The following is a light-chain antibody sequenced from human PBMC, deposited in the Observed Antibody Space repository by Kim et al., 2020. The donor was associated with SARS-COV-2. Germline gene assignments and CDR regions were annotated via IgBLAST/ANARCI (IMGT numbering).Light chain of an antibody. CDR2: KND. CDR3: AAWDDSMNGRGV. J-gene: IGLJ2*01. Sequence: VNISCSGSRSNIGRNSVSWFQHLPGAAPKLLIYKNDYRPSGVPDRFSGSKSGTSASLAISGLQSEDEADYYCAAWDDSMNGRGVFGGGTQLTVL. V-gene: IGLV1-44*01. CDR1: RSNIGRNS.